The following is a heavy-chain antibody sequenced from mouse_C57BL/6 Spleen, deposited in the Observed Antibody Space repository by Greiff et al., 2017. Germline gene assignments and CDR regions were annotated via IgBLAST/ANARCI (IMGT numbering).Heavy chain of an antibody. CDR1: GFTFSSYA. J-gene: IGHJ3*01. CDR2: ISDGGSYT. Sequence: EVKLMESGGGLVKPGGSLKLSCAASGFTFSSYAMSWVRQTPEKRLEWVATISDGGSYTYYPDNVKGRFTISRDNAKNNLYLQMSHLKSEDTAMYYCARDSQTPFAYWGQGTLVTVSA. CDR3: ARDSQTPFAY. D-gene: IGHD6-1*01. V-gene: IGHV5-4*01.